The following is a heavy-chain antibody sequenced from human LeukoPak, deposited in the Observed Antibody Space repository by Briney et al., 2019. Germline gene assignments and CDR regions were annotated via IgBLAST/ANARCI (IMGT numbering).Heavy chain of an antibody. CDR3: VTNLDRTRNCRSNSCLD. V-gene: IGHV3-15*01. D-gene: IGHD2-2*01. Sequence: GSLGLSCPASGFTFSYAWMNWVRQAPGKGLEWVGRIKSKIDGGTADYGAPVKDRFTISRDDSKNMVYLQMNSLKTEDTAVYYCVTNLDRTRNCRSNSCLDWGQGTLVTVSS. CDR2: IKSKIDGGTA. CDR1: GFTFSYAW. J-gene: IGHJ4*02.